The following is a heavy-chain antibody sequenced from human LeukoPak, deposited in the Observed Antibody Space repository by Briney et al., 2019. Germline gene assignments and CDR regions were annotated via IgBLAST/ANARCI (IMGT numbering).Heavy chain of an antibody. Sequence: GASVKVSCKASGYTFTRYGISWVRQAPGQRLERMGWISAYNGNTNYAQKLQGRVTMTTDTSTSTAYMELRSLRSDDTAVYYCARCTRDYSSSHYYYYMDVWGKGTTVTVSS. CDR2: ISAYNGNT. CDR1: GYTFTRYG. CDR3: ARCTRDYSSSHYYYYMDV. J-gene: IGHJ6*03. V-gene: IGHV1-18*01. D-gene: IGHD4-17*01.